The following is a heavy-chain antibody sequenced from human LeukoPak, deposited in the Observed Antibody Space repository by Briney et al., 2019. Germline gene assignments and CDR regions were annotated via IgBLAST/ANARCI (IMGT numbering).Heavy chain of an antibody. Sequence: SETLSLTCAVSGYSISSGYYWGWIRQPPGKGLEWIGSIYHSGSTYYNPSLKSRVTISVDASKNQFSLKLSSVTAADTAVYYCARRLRKTFDAFDIWGQGTMVTVSS. CDR1: GYSISSGYY. V-gene: IGHV4-38-2*01. CDR3: ARRLRKTFDAFDI. J-gene: IGHJ3*02. D-gene: IGHD4-17*01. CDR2: IYHSGST.